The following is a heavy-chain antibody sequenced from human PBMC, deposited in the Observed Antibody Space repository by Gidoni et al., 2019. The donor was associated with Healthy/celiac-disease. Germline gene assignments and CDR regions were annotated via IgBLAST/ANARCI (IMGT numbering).Heavy chain of an antibody. CDR3: AKVGGCDFHLDY. V-gene: IGHV3-23*01. CDR2: ISGGGSST. Sequence: EVQLLESGGGLVQPGGSLRLSCAASGSTFGIYAMSWVRQAPGRGLAWVSAISGGGSSTYYADSVKGWFTIARDKTKNTLYLQMNSLRAEDTAVYYCAKVGGCDFHLDYWGQGTLVTVSS. D-gene: IGHD5-12*01. J-gene: IGHJ4*02. CDR1: GSTFGIYA.